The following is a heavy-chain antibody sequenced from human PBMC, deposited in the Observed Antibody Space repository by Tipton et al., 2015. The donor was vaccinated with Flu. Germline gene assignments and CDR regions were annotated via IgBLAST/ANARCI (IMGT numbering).Heavy chain of an antibody. Sequence: SLRLSCAASGFTFSSYEMNWVRQAPGKGLEWVSYISSSGSTIYYADSVKGRFTISRDNAKNPLYLQMNSLRAEDTAVYYCARARITIFGVVIPPDYWGQGTLVTVSS. CDR1: GFTFSSYE. V-gene: IGHV3-48*03. CDR2: ISSSGSTI. CDR3: ARARITIFGVVIPPDY. D-gene: IGHD3-3*01. J-gene: IGHJ4*02.